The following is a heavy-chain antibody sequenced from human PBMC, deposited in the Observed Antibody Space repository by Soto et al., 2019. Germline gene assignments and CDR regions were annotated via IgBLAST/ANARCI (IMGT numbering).Heavy chain of an antibody. D-gene: IGHD3-3*01. J-gene: IGHJ3*02. CDR2: ISYDGSKI. V-gene: IGHV3-30-3*01. CDR3: ARDGEDVLRNIPGDAFDI. CDR1: GFTFSSHA. Sequence: GGSLRLSCAASGFTFSSHAMHWVRQAPGKGLEWVAVISYDGSKIYYADSVKGRFTISRDNSKNTLYLQMNSLRAEDTAMYFCARDGEDVLRNIPGDAFDIWGQGTMVTVSS.